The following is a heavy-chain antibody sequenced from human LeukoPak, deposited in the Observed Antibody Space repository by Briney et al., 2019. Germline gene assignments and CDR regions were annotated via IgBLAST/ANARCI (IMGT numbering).Heavy chain of an antibody. CDR3: ARGWVDYVWGSYRYIDFDY. J-gene: IGHJ4*02. V-gene: IGHV1-8*01. D-gene: IGHD3-16*02. CDR1: GYTFTSYD. CDR2: MNPNRGDT. Sequence: ASVKVSCKASGYTFTSYDIHWVRQATGQGLEWMGRMNPNRGDTDYAQKFQGRVTMTRDTSISTAYMELSSLRSENTAVYYCARGWVDYVWGSYRYIDFDYWGQGTLVTVSS.